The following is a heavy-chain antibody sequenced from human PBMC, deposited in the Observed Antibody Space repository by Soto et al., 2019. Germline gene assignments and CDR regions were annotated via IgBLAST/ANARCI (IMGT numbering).Heavy chain of an antibody. CDR1: GGIFGSHG. Sequence: QVQLIQSEAEVKKPGSSVRVSCTASGGIFGSHGFSWVRQAPGQRLEWVGGFIPIFRTLTYTEKFQARVRIAADESTNTVYLVPSSLTSEDTAVYYCVRDRRIYYSDPHDEFVASDYEVWGQGTMVSVSS. D-gene: IGHD3-22*01. CDR2: FIPIFRTL. V-gene: IGHV1-69*01. CDR3: VRDRRIYYSDPHDEFVASDYEV. J-gene: IGHJ3*01.